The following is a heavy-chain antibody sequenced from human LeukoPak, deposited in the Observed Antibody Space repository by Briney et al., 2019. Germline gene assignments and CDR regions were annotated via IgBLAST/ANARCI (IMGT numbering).Heavy chain of an antibody. D-gene: IGHD2-15*01. V-gene: IGHV1-69*13. CDR2: IIPIFGTA. J-gene: IGHJ5*02. CDR1: GGTFSSYA. Sequence: SVKVSCKASGGTFSSYAISWVRQAPGQGLEWMGGIIPIFGTANYAQKFQGRVTITADESTSTAYMELSSLRSEDTAVYYCARAIVVAVAATPVPNWFDPWGQGTLVTVSS. CDR3: ARAIVVAVAATPVPNWFDP.